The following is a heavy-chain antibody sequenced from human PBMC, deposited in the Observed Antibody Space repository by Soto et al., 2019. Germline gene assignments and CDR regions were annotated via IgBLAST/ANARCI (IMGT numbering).Heavy chain of an antibody. Sequence: QVQLVQSGAEVKKPGSSVKVSCKASGGTFSSYASSWVRQAPGQGLEWMGGIIPIFVTANYAQKFKGRVNNTADASTSTAYMELSSLRSEYTAVYYGASHSYGYVPHSYHGMDVWGQGTTVTVSS. V-gene: IGHV1-69*12. CDR1: GGTFSSYA. D-gene: IGHD5-18*01. CDR3: ASHSYGYVPHSYHGMDV. J-gene: IGHJ6*02. CDR2: IIPIFVTA.